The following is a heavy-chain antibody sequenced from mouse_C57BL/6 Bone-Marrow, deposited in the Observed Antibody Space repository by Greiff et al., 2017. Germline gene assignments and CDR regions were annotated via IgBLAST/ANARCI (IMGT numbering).Heavy chain of an antibody. J-gene: IGHJ2*01. D-gene: IGHD1-1*01. Sequence: MPGQGLEWIGEIDPSDSYTNYNQKFKGKAILTADKSSSTAYMELRSLTSEDSAVYYCTRRGSSYNYWGQGTTLTVSS. CDR3: TRRGSSYNY. CDR2: IDPSDSYT. V-gene: IGHV1-69*02.